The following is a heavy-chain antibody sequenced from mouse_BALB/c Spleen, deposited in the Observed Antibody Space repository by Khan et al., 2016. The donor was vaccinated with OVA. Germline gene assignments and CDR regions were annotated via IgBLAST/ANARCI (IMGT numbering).Heavy chain of an antibody. CDR2: IWSDGST. V-gene: IGHV2-6-1*01. CDR3: ARQPYYHYNPMDY. D-gene: IGHD2-10*01. Sequence: QVQLQQSGPGLVAPSQSLSITCTISGFSLTNYGVHWVRQPPGKGLEWLVVIWSDGSTTYNSALKSRLTINKDNSKSQVFLKMNSLQSEDTAVYFCARQPYYHYNPMDYWGQGTSVTVSS. J-gene: IGHJ4*01. CDR1: GFSLTNYG.